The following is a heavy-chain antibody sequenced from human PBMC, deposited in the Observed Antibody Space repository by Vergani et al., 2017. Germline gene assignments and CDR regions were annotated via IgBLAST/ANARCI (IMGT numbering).Heavy chain of an antibody. CDR3: ARDGSYSSGWYYFDY. J-gene: IGHJ4*02. CDR2: ISSSSSYI. CDR1: SFSVSSHY. D-gene: IGHD6-19*01. V-gene: IGHV3-21*02. Sequence: LVESGGGLVQPGGSLRLSCAASSFSVSSHYMTWVRQAPGKGLEWVSSISSSSSYIYYADSVKGRFTISRDNAKNSLYLQMNSLRAEDTAVYYCARDGSYSSGWYYFDYWGQGTLVTVSS.